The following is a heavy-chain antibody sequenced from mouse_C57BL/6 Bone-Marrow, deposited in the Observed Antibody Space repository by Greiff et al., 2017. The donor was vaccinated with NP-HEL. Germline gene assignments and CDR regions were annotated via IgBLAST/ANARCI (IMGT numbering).Heavy chain of an antibody. CDR1: GFSFNTYA. J-gene: IGHJ1*03. D-gene: IGHD1-1*01. CDR2: IRSKSNNYAT. V-gene: IGHV10-1*01. CDR3: VRDYYGSSPWYFDV. Sequence: EVHLVESGGGLVQPKGSLKLSCAASGFSFNTYAMNWVRQAPGKGLEWVARIRSKSNNYATYYADSVKDRFTISRDDSESMLYLQMNNLKTEDTAMDYCVRDYYGSSPWYFDVWGKGTAVTVSS.